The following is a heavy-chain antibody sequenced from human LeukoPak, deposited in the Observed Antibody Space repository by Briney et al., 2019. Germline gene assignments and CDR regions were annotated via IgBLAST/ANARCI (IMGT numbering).Heavy chain of an antibody. D-gene: IGHD3-10*01. CDR2: ISNDGSNK. Sequence: GGSLRLSCAASGVTLSPYGMHWVRQAPGKGLEWVAVISNDGSNKYYADSVKGRFTISRDNSKNTLYLQMNSLRAEDTAVYYCAKDQVVRGLIVRRGGDFDYWGQGTLVTVSS. V-gene: IGHV3-30*18. J-gene: IGHJ4*02. CDR1: GVTLSPYG. CDR3: AKDQVVRGLIVRRGGDFDY.